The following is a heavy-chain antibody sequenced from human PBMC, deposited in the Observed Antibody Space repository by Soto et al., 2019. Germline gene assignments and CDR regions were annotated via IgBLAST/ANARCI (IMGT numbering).Heavy chain of an antibody. CDR1: GGSITNYY. CDR3: ARHGFGTLHGLVDV. Sequence: QVQLQESGPGLVKPSETLSLTCTVSGGSITNYYCSWFRQTPGKGLEWIGYIQYSGYSAYNLSLKRRVTMSMDTSKTHFFLMLESVTAADTAVYYCARHGFGTLHGLVDVWGQGTTVIVSS. J-gene: IGHJ6*02. V-gene: IGHV4-59*08. CDR2: IQYSGYS. D-gene: IGHD3-10*01.